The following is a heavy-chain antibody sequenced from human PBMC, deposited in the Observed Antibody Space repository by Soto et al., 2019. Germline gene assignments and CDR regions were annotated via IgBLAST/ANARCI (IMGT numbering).Heavy chain of an antibody. CDR1: GGSISGYY. CDR3: AEYSSGYYGTFDY. CDR2: IYYSGST. Sequence: SEILSLTCTVSGGSISGYYWSWVRQPPGKGLEWIGSIYYSGSTYYNPSLKSRVTISVDTSKNQFSLKLSSVTAADTAVYYCAEYSSGYYGTFDYWGQGTLVTVSS. J-gene: IGHJ4*02. D-gene: IGHD3-22*01. V-gene: IGHV4-59*05.